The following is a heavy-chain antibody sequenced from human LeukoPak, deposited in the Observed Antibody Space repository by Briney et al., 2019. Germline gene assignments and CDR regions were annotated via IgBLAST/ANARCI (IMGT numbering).Heavy chain of an antibody. CDR3: ASRMDPDYDFWSGYYTGMP. J-gene: IGHJ5*02. V-gene: IGHV4-34*01. D-gene: IGHD3-3*01. Sequence: SETLSLTCAVYGGSFSGYYWSWIRQPPGKGLEWIGEINHSGSINYNPSLKSRVTISVDTSKNQFSLKLSSVTAADTAVYYCASRMDPDYDFWSGYYTGMPWGQGTLVTVSS. CDR1: GGSFSGYY. CDR2: INHSGSI.